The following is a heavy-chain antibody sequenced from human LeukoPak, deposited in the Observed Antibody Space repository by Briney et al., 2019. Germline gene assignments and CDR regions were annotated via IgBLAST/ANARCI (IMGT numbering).Heavy chain of an antibody. D-gene: IGHD1-1*01. CDR3: AKDRAGTIHYYYMDV. V-gene: IGHV3-20*04. Sequence: LSGGSLRLSCAASGFTFDDYGMSWVRQAPGKGLEWVSGINWNGGSTGYADSVKGRFTISRDNAKNSLYLQMNSLRAEDTALYYCAKDRAGTIHYYYMDVWGKGTTVTISS. CDR2: INWNGGST. CDR1: GFTFDDYG. J-gene: IGHJ6*03.